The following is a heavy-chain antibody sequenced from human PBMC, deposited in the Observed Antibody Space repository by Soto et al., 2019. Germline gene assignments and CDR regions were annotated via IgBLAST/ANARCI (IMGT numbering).Heavy chain of an antibody. CDR2: IRSKAYGGTT. J-gene: IGHJ4*02. D-gene: IGHD2-15*01. Sequence: GGSLRLSCTASGSTFGDYAMSWFRQAPGKGLEWVGFIRSKAYGGTTEYAASVKGRFTISRDDSKSIAYLQMNSLKTEDTAVYYCTRDRSRYCSGGSCSDWGQRTLVTVSS. CDR3: TRDRSRYCSGGSCSD. CDR1: GSTFGDYA. V-gene: IGHV3-49*03.